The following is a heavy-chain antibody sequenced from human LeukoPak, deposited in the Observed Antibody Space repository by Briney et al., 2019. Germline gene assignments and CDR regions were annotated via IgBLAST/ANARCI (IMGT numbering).Heavy chain of an antibody. CDR2: MNPNSGNT. D-gene: IGHD3-3*01. Sequence: GASVKVSCKASGYPFTSYDINWVRQATGQGLEWMGWMNPNSGNTSYAQKFQGRVTMTRNTSISTAYMELSSLRSEDTAVYYCAIGLRFLEWPAGWGQGTLVTVSS. CDR1: GYPFTSYD. J-gene: IGHJ4*02. CDR3: AIGLRFLEWPAG. V-gene: IGHV1-8*01.